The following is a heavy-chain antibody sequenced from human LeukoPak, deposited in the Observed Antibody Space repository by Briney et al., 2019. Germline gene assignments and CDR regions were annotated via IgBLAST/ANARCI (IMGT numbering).Heavy chain of an antibody. Sequence: PGRSLRLSCAASGFTFSSYAMHWVRQAPGKGLEWVSGISWNSGSIGYADSVKGRFTISRDNAKNSLYLQMNSLRAEDTALYYCAKDQYYDILTGYFGYWGQGTLVTVSS. V-gene: IGHV3-9*01. CDR3: AKDQYYDILTGYFGY. CDR2: ISWNSGSI. CDR1: GFTFSSYA. D-gene: IGHD3-9*01. J-gene: IGHJ4*02.